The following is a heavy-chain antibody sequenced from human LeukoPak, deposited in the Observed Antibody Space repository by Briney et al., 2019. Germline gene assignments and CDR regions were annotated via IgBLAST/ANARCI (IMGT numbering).Heavy chain of an antibody. V-gene: IGHV1-69*05. CDR1: GGTFNSYA. Sequence: SVKVSCKASGGTFNSYAISWVRQAPGQGLEWMGGIIPIFGTANYAQKVQGRVTITTDESTTTAYMELSSLRSEDTAVYYCARARSPSSGYLLRDHNWFDPWGQGTLVTVSS. CDR2: IIPIFGTA. J-gene: IGHJ5*02. CDR3: ARARSPSSGYLLRDHNWFDP. D-gene: IGHD3-22*01.